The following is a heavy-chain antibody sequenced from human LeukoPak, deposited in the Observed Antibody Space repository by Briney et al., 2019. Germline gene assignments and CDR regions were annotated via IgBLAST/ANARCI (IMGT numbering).Heavy chain of an antibody. D-gene: IGHD1-26*01. CDR3: ATYIVGGTLDY. Sequence: GESLKISCKGSGYSLNSYWIGWVRQVPAKGLEWMGIIYPGDSDTRYSPSFQGQVTISADKSITTAYLQWSSLKASDTAMYYCATYIVGGTLDYWGQGTLVTVSS. CDR1: GYSLNSYW. V-gene: IGHV5-51*01. CDR2: IYPGDSDT. J-gene: IGHJ4*02.